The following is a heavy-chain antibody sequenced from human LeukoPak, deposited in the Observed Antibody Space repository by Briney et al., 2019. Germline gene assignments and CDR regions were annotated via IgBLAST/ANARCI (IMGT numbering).Heavy chain of an antibody. CDR1: GGSISSSSYY. V-gene: IGHV4-39*01. CDR2: IYYSGST. D-gene: IGHD3-22*01. CDR3: ARHYYDSSGLDY. Sequence: SETLSLTCTVSGGSISSSSYYWGWIRQPPGKGLEWIGSIYYSGSTCYNPSLKSRVTISVDTSKNQFSLKLSSVTAADTAVYYCARHYYDSSGLDYWGQGTLVTVSS. J-gene: IGHJ4*02.